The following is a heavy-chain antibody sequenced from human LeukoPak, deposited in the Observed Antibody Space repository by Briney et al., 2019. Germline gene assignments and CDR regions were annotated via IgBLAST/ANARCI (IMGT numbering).Heavy chain of an antibody. Sequence: GGSLRRSCVASGFTFSSYWVHWVRQAPGKGLVWVSCINSDGSITSYADSVKGRFTISRDNAKNTLYLQMNSLRAEDTAVYYCIRTRAMDVWGQGTTVTVSS. J-gene: IGHJ6*02. CDR1: GFTFSSYW. CDR2: INSDGSIT. CDR3: IRTRAMDV. V-gene: IGHV3-74*01.